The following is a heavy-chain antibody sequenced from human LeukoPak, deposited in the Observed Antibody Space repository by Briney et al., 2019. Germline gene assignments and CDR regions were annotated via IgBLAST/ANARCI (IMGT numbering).Heavy chain of an antibody. CDR2: NYRGGST. Sequence: GGSLRLSCAASGFTFSSYTMNWVRQAPGKGLEWVSRNYRGGSTHYAVSVRGRLTISSVRAEDTAVYYCARGTYYGSGSYSTLHPWGQGTLVTVSS. J-gene: IGHJ5*02. CDR3: LHP. CDR1: GFTFSSYT. D-gene: IGHD3-10*01. V-gene: IGHV3-66*02.